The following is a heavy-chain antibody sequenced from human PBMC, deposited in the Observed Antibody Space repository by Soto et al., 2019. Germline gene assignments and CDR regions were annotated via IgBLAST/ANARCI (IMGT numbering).Heavy chain of an antibody. J-gene: IGHJ6*02. CDR1: GFTFSSYS. CDR2: ISSSSSYI. Sequence: EVQLVESGGGLVKPGGSLRLSCAASGFTFSSYSMNWVRQAPGKGLEWVSSISSSSSYIYYADSVKGRFTISRDNAKNSLYLQMNSLRAEDTAVYHCASSTGSDYYYYYGMDVWGQGTTVTVSS. CDR3: ASSTGSDYYYYYGMDV. D-gene: IGHD6-25*01. V-gene: IGHV3-21*01.